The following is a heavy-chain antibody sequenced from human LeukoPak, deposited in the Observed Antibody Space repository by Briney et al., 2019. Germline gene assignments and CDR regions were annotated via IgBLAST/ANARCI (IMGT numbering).Heavy chain of an antibody. Sequence: PGGSLRLSCAASGFTFSSYSMNWVRQAPGEGLEWVSYISSSSSTIYYADSVKGRFTISRDNAKNSLYLQMNSLRAEDTAVYYCARVRGYSYSAQLDYWGQGTLVTVSS. J-gene: IGHJ4*02. CDR3: ARVRGYSYSAQLDY. CDR2: ISSSSSTI. D-gene: IGHD5-18*01. V-gene: IGHV3-48*04. CDR1: GFTFSSYS.